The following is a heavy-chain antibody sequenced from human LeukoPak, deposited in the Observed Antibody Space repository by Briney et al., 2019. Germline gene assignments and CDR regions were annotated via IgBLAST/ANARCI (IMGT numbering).Heavy chain of an antibody. CDR2: IYYSGST. CDR1: GGSISSYY. V-gene: IGHV4-59*01. D-gene: IGHD3-22*01. J-gene: IGHJ4*02. CDR3: ARVCYDSSCDY. Sequence: SETLSLTCTASGGSISSYYWSWIRQPPGKGLEYIGYIYYSGSTNYNPSLKSRVTISVDTSKNQFSLKLSSVTAADTAVYYCARVCYDSSCDYWGQGTLVTVSS.